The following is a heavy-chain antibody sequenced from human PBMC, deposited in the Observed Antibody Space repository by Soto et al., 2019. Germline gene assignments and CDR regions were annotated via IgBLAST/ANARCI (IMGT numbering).Heavy chain of an antibody. D-gene: IGHD2-2*01. V-gene: IGHV3-30*18. J-gene: IGHJ4*02. Sequence: QVQLVESAGGVVQPGRSLRLSCAASGFTFSSYGMHWVRQAPGKGLEWVAVISYDGSNKYYADSVKGRFTISRDNSKNTLYLQMNSLRAEDTAVYYCAKDWVEVPALDYWGQGTLVTVSS. CDR3: AKDWVEVPALDY. CDR1: GFTFSSYG. CDR2: ISYDGSNK.